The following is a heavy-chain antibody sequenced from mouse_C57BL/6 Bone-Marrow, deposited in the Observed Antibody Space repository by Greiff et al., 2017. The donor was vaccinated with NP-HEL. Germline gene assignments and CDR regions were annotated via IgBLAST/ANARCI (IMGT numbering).Heavy chain of an antibody. CDR3: AREGDSLFAY. Sequence: VQLQQPGAELVMPGASVKLSCKASGYTFTSYWMHWVKQRPGQGLEWIGEIDPSDSYTNYNQKFKGKSTLTVEKSSSTAYMQLSSLTSEDSAVYYCAREGDSLFAYWGQGTLVTVSA. V-gene: IGHV1-69*01. J-gene: IGHJ3*01. CDR2: IDPSDSYT. D-gene: IGHD3-3*01. CDR1: GYTFTSYW.